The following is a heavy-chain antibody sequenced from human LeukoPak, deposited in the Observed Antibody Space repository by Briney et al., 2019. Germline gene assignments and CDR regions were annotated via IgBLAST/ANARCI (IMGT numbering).Heavy chain of an antibody. CDR3: AKDSGGYYYYYMDV. CDR2: IRWNSGSI. J-gene: IGHJ6*03. CDR1: GFIFDDYA. D-gene: IGHD3-16*01. Sequence: GGSLRLSCAASGFIFDDYAMHWVRQAPGKGLEWVSGIRWNSGSIGYADTVKGRFTISRDNAKNSLYLQMNSLRAEDTALYYCAKDSGGYYYYYMDVWGKGTTVTVSS. V-gene: IGHV3-9*01.